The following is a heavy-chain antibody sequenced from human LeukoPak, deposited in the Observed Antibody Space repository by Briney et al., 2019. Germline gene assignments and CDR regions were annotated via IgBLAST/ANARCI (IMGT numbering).Heavy chain of an antibody. CDR2: IYPGDSDT. J-gene: IGHJ3*02. CDR3: ARHGPYGGNSDEAFDI. D-gene: IGHD4-23*01. CDR1: GYSFAHYW. V-gene: IGHV5-51*01. Sequence: GESLKISCKGSGYSFAHYWIGWVRQIPGKGLEWMGIIYPGDSDTRYSPSFQGQVTISADKSISTAYLQWSSLKASDTAMYYCARHGPYGGNSDEAFDIWGQGTMVTVSS.